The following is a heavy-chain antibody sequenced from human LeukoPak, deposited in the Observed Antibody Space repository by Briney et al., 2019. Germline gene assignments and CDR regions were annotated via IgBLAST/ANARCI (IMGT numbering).Heavy chain of an antibody. J-gene: IGHJ5*02. CDR3: ARGSGVEYNWFDP. Sequence: PARSLRLSCAASGFTFSTHAMHWVRQVPGKGLEWVAIISYEGTNKYYADSVRGRFTISRDNSNNTLYLQMNSLRAEDTAVYYCARGSGVEYNWFDPRGQGTLVTVSS. V-gene: IGHV3-30*01. CDR1: GFTFSTHA. CDR2: ISYEGTNK. D-gene: IGHD2-8*01.